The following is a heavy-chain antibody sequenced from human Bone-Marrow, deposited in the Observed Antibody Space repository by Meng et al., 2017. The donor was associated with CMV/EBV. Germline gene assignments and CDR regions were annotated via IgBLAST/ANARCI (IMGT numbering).Heavy chain of an antibody. D-gene: IGHD7-27*01. CDR3: ARDGTGERYYYYGMAV. V-gene: IGHV1-69*05. J-gene: IGHJ6*02. Sequence: SVKVSCKASGGTFSSYAISWVRQAPGQGLEWMGGIIPIFGTANYAQKFQGRVTITTDESTSTAYMELSSLRSEDTAVYYCARDGTGERYYYYGMAVWGQGTTVTVSS. CDR2: IIPIFGTA. CDR1: GGTFSSYA.